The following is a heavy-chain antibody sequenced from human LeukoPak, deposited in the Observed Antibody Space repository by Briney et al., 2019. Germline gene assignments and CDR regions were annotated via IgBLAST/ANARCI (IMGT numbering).Heavy chain of an antibody. CDR1: GYTFTGYY. J-gene: IGHJ5*02. CDR3: ARDKRGYYDSSGYYET. V-gene: IGHV1-2*02. CDR2: INPNSGGT. Sequence: ASVKVSCKASGYTFTGYYMHWVRQAPGQGLEWMGWINPNSGGTNYAQKFQGRVTMTRDTSISTAYMELSRLRSDDTAVYYCARDKRGYYDSSGYYETWGQGTLVTVSS. D-gene: IGHD3-22*01.